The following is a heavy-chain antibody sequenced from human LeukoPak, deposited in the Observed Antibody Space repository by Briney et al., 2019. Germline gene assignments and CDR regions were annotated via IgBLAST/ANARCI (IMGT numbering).Heavy chain of an antibody. CDR1: GFTFSSYA. D-gene: IGHD3-22*01. Sequence: GGSLRLSCAASGFTFSSYAMSWVRQAPGKGLEWVSAISSSGGSTYYGDSVKGRFTISRDNPKNTLYLQMNSLRAEDTAVYYCAKRYYYDNSGLWDSWGQGTLVTVSS. CDR3: AKRYYYDNSGLWDS. J-gene: IGHJ4*02. CDR2: ISSSGGST. V-gene: IGHV3-23*01.